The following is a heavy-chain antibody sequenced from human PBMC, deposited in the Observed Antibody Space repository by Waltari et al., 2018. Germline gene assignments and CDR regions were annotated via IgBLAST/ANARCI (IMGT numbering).Heavy chain of an antibody. CDR2: ISGVGGST. J-gene: IGHJ4*02. CDR3: AKEKSSSWYDRALDY. D-gene: IGHD6-13*01. Sequence: EVQLLESGGGLVQPGGSLRLSCAASGFTFSSYAMSWVRQAPGKGLEWVSAISGVGGSTSYADSVKGRFNISRDNSKNTLYLQMNSLRAEDTAVYYCAKEKSSSWYDRALDYWGQGTLVTVSS. V-gene: IGHV3-23*01. CDR1: GFTFSSYA.